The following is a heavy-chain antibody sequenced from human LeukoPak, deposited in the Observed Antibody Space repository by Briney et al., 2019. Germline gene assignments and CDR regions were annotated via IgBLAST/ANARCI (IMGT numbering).Heavy chain of an antibody. CDR2: ISSSSSYI. J-gene: IGHJ4*02. D-gene: IGHD3-22*01. CDR3: ARGYDSSGYFPDY. V-gene: IGHV3-21*01. CDR1: GFTFSGYS. Sequence: KSGGSLRLSCAASGFTFSGYSMNWVRQAPGKGLEWVSSISSSSSYIYYADSVKGRFTISRDNAKNSLYLQMNSLRAEDTAVYYCARGYDSSGYFPDYWGQGTLVTVSS.